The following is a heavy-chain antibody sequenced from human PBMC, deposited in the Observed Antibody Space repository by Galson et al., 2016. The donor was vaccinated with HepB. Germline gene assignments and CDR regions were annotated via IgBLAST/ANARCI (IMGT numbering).Heavy chain of an antibody. J-gene: IGHJ4*02. CDR3: AREDTAVVVAATRTDF. CDR2: ISGDGKAA. Sequence: SLRLSCAASGFDFSNYAMTWVRQAPGRGLEWVSAISGDGKAAYYAHSLRGRITASRDNSGNTLFLQIIGLKDDGTAIYFCAREDTAVVVAATRTDFWGLGTLVTVSS. V-gene: IGHV3-23*01. D-gene: IGHD2-15*01. CDR1: GFDFSNYA.